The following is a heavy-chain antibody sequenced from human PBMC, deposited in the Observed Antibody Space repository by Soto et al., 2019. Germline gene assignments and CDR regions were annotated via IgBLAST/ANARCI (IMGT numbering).Heavy chain of an antibody. V-gene: IGHV4-30-2*01. CDR2: IYHSGST. J-gene: IGHJ2*01. Sequence: QLQLQESASGLVKPSQTLSLTCAVSGGSISSVVYSWSWIRQPPGKGLEWIGYIYHSGSTYYNPSLKSRVTISVDRSKNQFSLKLSSVTAADTAVYYCARVPGLWGRGTLVTVSS. CDR1: GGSISSVVYS. CDR3: ARVPGL.